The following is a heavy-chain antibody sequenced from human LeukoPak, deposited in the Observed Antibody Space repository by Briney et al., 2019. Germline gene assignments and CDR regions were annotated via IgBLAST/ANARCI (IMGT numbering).Heavy chain of an antibody. J-gene: IGHJ4*02. CDR3: ARGIGWYYY. D-gene: IGHD6-19*01. V-gene: IGHV4-59*08. CDR2: IYYSGST. Sequence: PSETLSLTFTVSGGSINNYYWSWIRQPPEKGLEWIGYIYYSGSTNYNPSLKSRVTISVDTSKNQLSLKLSSVTAADTAVYYCARGIGWYYYRGQGTLVTVSS. CDR1: GGSINNYY.